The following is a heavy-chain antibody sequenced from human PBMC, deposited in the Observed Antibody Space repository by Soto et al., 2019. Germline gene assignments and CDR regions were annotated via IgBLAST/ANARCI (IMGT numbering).Heavy chain of an antibody. J-gene: IGHJ4*02. CDR2: XNXXSXGX. CDR1: RYTLTGYY. V-gene: IGHV1-2*04. D-gene: IGHD6-19*01. CDR3: ARSGSGWYEGFDY. Sequence: ASVKVSCKSSRYTLTGYYMHWVRQAPGQGLEXMGXXNXXSXGXXXAXXFQGWVTMTRDTSISTAYMELSRLRSDDTAVYYCARSGSGWYEGFDYWGQGTLVTVYS.